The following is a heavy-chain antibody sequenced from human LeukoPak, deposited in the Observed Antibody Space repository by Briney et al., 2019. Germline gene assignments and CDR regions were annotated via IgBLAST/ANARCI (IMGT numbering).Heavy chain of an antibody. V-gene: IGHV4-39*01. CDR2: IYYSGKT. Sequence: SETLSLTCTVSGGSISSSSHYWGWIRQPPGKGLEWIGTIYYSGKTYYNPSLKSRVTISVHMSKNQFSLKLGSVTAADTAVYYCARSVRGAMSGYYYYMDVWGKGTTVTISS. D-gene: IGHD3-10*01. J-gene: IGHJ6*03. CDR1: GGSISSSSHY. CDR3: ARSVRGAMSGYYYYMDV.